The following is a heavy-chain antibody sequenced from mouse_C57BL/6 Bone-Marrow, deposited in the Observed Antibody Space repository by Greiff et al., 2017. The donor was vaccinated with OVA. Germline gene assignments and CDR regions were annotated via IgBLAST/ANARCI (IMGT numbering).Heavy chain of an antibody. D-gene: IGHD1-1*02. CDR2: IDPSDSYT. V-gene: IGHV1-59*01. J-gene: IGHJ4*01. CDR3: ARPYGYCDMDY. CDR1: GYTFTSYW. Sequence: VQLQQPGAELVRPGTSVKLSCKASGYTFTSYWMHWVKQRPGQGLEWIGVIDPSDSYTNYNQKFKGKATLTVDTSSSTAYMQLSSLTSEDSAVYYCARPYGYCDMDYWGQGTTVTVSS.